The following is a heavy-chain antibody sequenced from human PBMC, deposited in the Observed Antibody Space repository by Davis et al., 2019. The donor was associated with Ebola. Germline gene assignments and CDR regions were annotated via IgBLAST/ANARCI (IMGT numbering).Heavy chain of an antibody. CDR1: GYTFTSYG. CDR3: ARAAPGTTWGY. D-gene: IGHD1-1*01. V-gene: IGHV1-18*04. CDR2: ISAYNGNT. Sequence: SVTVSCQASGYTFTSYGISWVRQAPGQGPESMGWISAYNGNTNYAQKLQGRVTMTTDTSTSTAYMELRSLRSDDTAVYYCARAAPGTTWGYWGKGTLVTVSS. J-gene: IGHJ4*02.